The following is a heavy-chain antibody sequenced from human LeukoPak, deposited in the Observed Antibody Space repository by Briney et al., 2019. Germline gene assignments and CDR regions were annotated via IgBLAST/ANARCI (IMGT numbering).Heavy chain of an antibody. V-gene: IGHV4-34*01. CDR3: ARGHLTGRGYFDY. Sequence: SETLSLTCAVYGGSFGGYYWSWIRQPPGKGLEWIGEINHSGSTNYNPSLKSRVTISVDTSKNQFSLKLSSVTAADTAVYYCARGHLTGRGYFDYWGQGTLVTVSS. J-gene: IGHJ4*02. CDR2: INHSGST. CDR1: GGSFGGYY. D-gene: IGHD1-20*01.